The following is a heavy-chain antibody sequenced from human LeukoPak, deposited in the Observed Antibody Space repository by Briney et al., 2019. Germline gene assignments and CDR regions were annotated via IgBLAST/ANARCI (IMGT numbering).Heavy chain of an antibody. D-gene: IGHD6-19*01. CDR2: ISGSGAGT. Sequence: GGSLRLSCAVSGFTFSSCAMSWVRQVPGKGLEWVSAISGSGAGTYYADSVKGRFTISRDNSKNTLYLQMNSLRAEDTAVYYCAKARTLYSSADYWGQGTLVTVSS. CDR1: GFTFSSCA. CDR3: AKARTLYSSADY. V-gene: IGHV3-23*01. J-gene: IGHJ4*02.